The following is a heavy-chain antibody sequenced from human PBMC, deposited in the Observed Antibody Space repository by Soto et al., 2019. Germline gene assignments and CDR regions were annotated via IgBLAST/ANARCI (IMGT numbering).Heavy chain of an antibody. Sequence: ASVKVSCKASGYTFTSYGISWVRQAPGQGLEWMGWISAYNGNTNYAQKLQGRVTMTTDTSTSTAYMELRSLRSDDTAVYYCARGPNYDFWSGYLSYWFDPWGQGTLVTVSS. CDR2: ISAYNGNT. CDR3: ARGPNYDFWSGYLSYWFDP. V-gene: IGHV1-18*04. CDR1: GYTFTSYG. D-gene: IGHD3-3*01. J-gene: IGHJ5*02.